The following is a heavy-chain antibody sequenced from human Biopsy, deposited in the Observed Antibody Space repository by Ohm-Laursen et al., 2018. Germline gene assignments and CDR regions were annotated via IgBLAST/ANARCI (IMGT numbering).Heavy chain of an antibody. V-gene: IGHV4-59*01. D-gene: IGHD3-3*01. Sequence: GTLSLTRTVSGGSMSGDYWSWIRQSPRKGLEWIGHISDRGTTNSNPSLRGRITISVDTSKNQFSLKLNSVSAADTALFFCARLYRLDDYWNDDPPDAFDVWGPGTMVTVSS. CDR2: ISDRGTT. J-gene: IGHJ3*01. CDR3: ARLYRLDDYWNDDPPDAFDV. CDR1: GGSMSGDY.